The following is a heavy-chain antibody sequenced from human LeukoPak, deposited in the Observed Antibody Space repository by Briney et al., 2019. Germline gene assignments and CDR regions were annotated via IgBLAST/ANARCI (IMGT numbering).Heavy chain of an antibody. CDR3: VRDANYYFDY. CDR1: GFTFSGSD. Sequence: PGRSLRLSCAASGFTFSGSDMHWVRQAPGKGLKWVALIWNDGSKKYYPDSVKGRFTISRDNSKNTLFLQVNSPRAEDTAVYHCVRDANYYFDYWGQGTLVTVSS. J-gene: IGHJ4*02. CDR2: IWNDGSKK. V-gene: IGHV3-33*01. D-gene: IGHD1-1*01.